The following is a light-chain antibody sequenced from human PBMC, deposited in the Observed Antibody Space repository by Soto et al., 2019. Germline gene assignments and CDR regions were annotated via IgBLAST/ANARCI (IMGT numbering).Light chain of an antibody. V-gene: IGKV3-20*01. Sequence: EIVLTQSPGTLSLSPGERATLSCRARQSVSSSYLAWYQQKPGQAPRLLIYGASSRATGIPDRFSGSGSGTDFTLTISRLEPEDFAVYDCQQYGSSPYTFGQGTKLEIK. J-gene: IGKJ2*01. CDR2: GAS. CDR3: QQYGSSPYT. CDR1: QSVSSSY.